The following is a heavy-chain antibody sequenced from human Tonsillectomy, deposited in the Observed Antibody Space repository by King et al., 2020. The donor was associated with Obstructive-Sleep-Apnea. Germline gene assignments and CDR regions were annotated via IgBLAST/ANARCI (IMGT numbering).Heavy chain of an antibody. CDR3: AREKEDSSSWNP. J-gene: IGHJ5*02. CDR2: ISAHNGNK. D-gene: IGHD6-13*01. CDR1: GYTFTSNG. V-gene: IGHV1-18*01. Sequence: VQLVQSGAEVKKPGASVKVSCKASGYTFTSNGISWVREAPGKGLEWMGEISAHNGNKNYAQKLQGRVTMTTDTSTSTAYMEQESLRSDDTAVYYCAREKEDSSSWNPWGQGTLVTVSS.